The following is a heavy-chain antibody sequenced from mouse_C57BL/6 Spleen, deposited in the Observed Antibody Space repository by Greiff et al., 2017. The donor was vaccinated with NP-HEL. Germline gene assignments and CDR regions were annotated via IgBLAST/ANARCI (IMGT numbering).Heavy chain of an antibody. D-gene: IGHD1-1*01. J-gene: IGHJ1*03. CDR3: ARWAYGSSYWYFDY. Sequence: VQLQQSDAELVKPGASVKISCKVSGYTFTDHTIHWLKQRPEQGLEWIGYIYPRDGSTKYNEKFKVKSTSTADNSSSTADMQLNSLTSEDSAVYFCARWAYGSSYWYFDYWGKGTTVTVSS. CDR1: GYTFTDHT. V-gene: IGHV1-78*01. CDR2: IYPRDGST.